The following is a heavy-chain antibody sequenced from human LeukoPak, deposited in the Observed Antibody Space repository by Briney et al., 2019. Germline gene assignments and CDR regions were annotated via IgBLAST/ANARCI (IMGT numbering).Heavy chain of an antibody. CDR2: ISNGGVTT. V-gene: IGHV3-23*01. J-gene: IGHJ4*02. D-gene: IGHD6-13*01. Sequence: GGSLRLSCAASGFTFGSYAMSWVRQTPGKSLEWVSIISNGGVTTYYADSVRGRFTISRDNSKDLLYLQMDSLRAEDTAVYYCVKLSSGSGSSFGFDSWGLGTLVTVSS. CDR3: VKLSSGSGSSFGFDS. CDR1: GFTFGSYA.